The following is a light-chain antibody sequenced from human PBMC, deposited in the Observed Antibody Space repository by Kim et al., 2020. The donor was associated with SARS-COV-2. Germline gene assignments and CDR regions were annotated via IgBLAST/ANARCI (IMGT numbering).Light chain of an antibody. V-gene: IGLV1-51*01. CDR1: SSNIGNNY. J-gene: IGLJ1*01. CDR3: GTWDSSLSAYV. CDR2: DNN. Sequence: GQKVTISCSGSSSNIGNNYVSWYQQLPGTAPKFLIYDNNKRPSGIPDRFSGSKSDTSATLGITGLQTGDEADYYCGTWDSSLSAYVFGTGTKVTVL.